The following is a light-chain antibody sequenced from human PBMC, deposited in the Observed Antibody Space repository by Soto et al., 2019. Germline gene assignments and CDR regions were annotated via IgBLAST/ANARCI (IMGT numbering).Light chain of an antibody. CDR3: RQSYSTPRT. J-gene: IGKJ2*01. CDR2: AAS. CDR1: QRVSTY. V-gene: IGKV1-39*01. Sequence: DIQMTQSPSSLSASVGDRVTITCRASQRVSTYLNWYQQKPEKAPKLLIYAASSLQSGVPSRFSGSGSGTDFTLTISSLQPEDFATYYCRQSYSTPRTFGQGTKLEIK.